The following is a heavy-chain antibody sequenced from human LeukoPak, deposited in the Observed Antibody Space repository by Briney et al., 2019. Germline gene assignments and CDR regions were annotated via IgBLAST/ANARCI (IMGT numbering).Heavy chain of an antibody. V-gene: IGHV1-69*05. CDR2: LIPIFGTA. CDR3: ARGMVRGVPGPYFDY. D-gene: IGHD3-10*01. Sequence: GSSVKVSCKASGGTVSSYAISWVRQARGQELGWMGGLIPIFGTANYAQKFQGRVTITTDESTSTAYMELSSLRSEDTAVYYCARGMVRGVPGPYFDYWGQGTLVTVSS. J-gene: IGHJ4*02. CDR1: GGTVSSYA.